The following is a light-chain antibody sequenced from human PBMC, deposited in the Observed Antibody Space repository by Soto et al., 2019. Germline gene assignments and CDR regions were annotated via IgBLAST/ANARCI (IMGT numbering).Light chain of an antibody. Sequence: QSALTQPASVSGSPGQSITISCTGTSSDVGGYNYVSWYQQHPGKAPKLMIYDVSNRPSGVSNRFSGSKSGNTASLTISGLQAEEEADYYCSSYTSSSTLDWVFGGGTKLTVL. CDR2: DVS. J-gene: IGLJ3*02. CDR3: SSYTSSSTLDWV. CDR1: SSDVGGYNY. V-gene: IGLV2-14*01.